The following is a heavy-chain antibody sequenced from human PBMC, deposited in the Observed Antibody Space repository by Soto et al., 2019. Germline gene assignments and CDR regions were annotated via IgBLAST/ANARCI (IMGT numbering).Heavy chain of an antibody. CDR3: AREGHYQPLSVYYYGMDV. CDR2: ISGSGGST. D-gene: IGHD2-2*01. J-gene: IGHJ6*02. Sequence: GGSLRLSCAASGFTFSSYAMSWVRQAPGKGLEWVSAISGSGGSTYYADSVKGRFTISRDNSKNTLYLQMNSLRAEDTAVYYCAREGHYQPLSVYYYGMDVWGQGTTVTVSS. V-gene: IGHV3-23*01. CDR1: GFTFSSYA.